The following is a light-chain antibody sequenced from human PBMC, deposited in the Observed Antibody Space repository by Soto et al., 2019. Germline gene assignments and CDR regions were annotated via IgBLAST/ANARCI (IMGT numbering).Light chain of an antibody. Sequence: AIQMTQSPSSLSASVGDRVTITCRASQGIGSDLAWYQQKPGKAPKFLIYDASILQSGVPSRFSGSGSGTDFTLTISSLQPEDFATYYCLQDYNFPYTFGQGTKLEIK. CDR1: QGIGSD. J-gene: IGKJ2*01. CDR3: LQDYNFPYT. V-gene: IGKV1-6*02. CDR2: DAS.